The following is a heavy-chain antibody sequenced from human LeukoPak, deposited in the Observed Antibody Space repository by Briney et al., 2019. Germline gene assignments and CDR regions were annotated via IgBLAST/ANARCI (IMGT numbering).Heavy chain of an antibody. CDR2: IYYSGST. CDR3: AGELGY. Sequence: PSETLSLTCTVAGGSISSHYWSWIRQPPGKVLAWLGSIYYSGSTNYNPSLKSRVTISVDTSKNQFSLKLSSVTAADTAVYYCAGELGYWGQGTLVTVSS. V-gene: IGHV4-59*11. CDR1: GGSISSHY. J-gene: IGHJ4*02.